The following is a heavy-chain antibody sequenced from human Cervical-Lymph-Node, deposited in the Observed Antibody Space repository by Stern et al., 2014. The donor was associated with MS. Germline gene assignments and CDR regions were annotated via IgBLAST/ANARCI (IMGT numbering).Heavy chain of an antibody. CDR1: GVSVSASY. D-gene: IGHD6-6*01. Sequence: VQLVESGGGLVQPGGSLRLSCTASGVSVSASYMTWVRQAPGKGLEWVALIYSSNKVNYGDSVKGRFTIARDRSKNTVHLQMNSLRVEDTGVYYCTIEMAARRFDPWGQGTLVAVSS. V-gene: IGHV3-66*01. J-gene: IGHJ5*02. CDR2: IYSSNKV. CDR3: TIEMAARRFDP.